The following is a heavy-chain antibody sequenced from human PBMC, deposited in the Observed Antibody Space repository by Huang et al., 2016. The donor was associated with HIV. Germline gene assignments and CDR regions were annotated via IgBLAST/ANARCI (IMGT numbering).Heavy chain of an antibody. CDR2: IYPRDSET. CDR1: GYGFSSYW. J-gene: IGHJ4*02. CDR3: ARQVDGFRSHFDF. D-gene: IGHD5-18*01. V-gene: IGHV5-51*01. Sequence: EVLLVQSGAELKEPGESLKISCKASGYGFSSYWIGGGRQKPGKGLEWMGIIYPRDSETKYSPSFNGQVTISADKSTRTAYLQWESLKAPDTAIYFCARQVDGFRSHFDFWGQGTLVSVSS.